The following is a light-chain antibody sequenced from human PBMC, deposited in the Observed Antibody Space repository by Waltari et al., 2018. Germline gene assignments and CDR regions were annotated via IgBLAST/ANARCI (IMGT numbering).Light chain of an antibody. CDR1: TGHSDFA. CDR3: QTWGSGIVT. CDR2: LNSDGSH. V-gene: IGLV4-69*01. Sequence: QPVLTQSPSASASLGASVKLTCTLSTGHSDFAIAWHQQQPERGPRYLMKLNSDGSHTKGDEIPDFFSGASSGAERYLTISSLQSEDEAAYYCQTWGSGIVTFGGGTQLTVL. J-gene: IGLJ2*01.